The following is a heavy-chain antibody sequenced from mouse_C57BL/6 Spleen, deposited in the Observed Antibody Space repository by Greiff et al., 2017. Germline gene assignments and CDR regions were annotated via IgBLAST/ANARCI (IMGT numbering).Heavy chain of an antibody. CDR2: IGPGSGST. V-gene: IGHV1-77*01. CDR1: GYTFTDYY. J-gene: IGHJ2*01. Sequence: VQGVESGAELVKPGASVKISCKASGYTFTDYYINWVKQRPGQGLEWIGKIGPGSGSTYYNEKFKGKATLTADKSSSTAYMQLSSLTSEDSAVYFCARSLSYYGSSWPWYYFDYWGQGTTLTVSS. D-gene: IGHD1-1*01. CDR3: ARSLSYYGSSWPWYYFDY.